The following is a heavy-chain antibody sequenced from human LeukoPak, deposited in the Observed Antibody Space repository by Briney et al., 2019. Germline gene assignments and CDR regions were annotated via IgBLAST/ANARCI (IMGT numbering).Heavy chain of an antibody. J-gene: IGHJ4*02. D-gene: IGHD5-18*01. CDR3: ARSKRGYGYGYRVLYFDY. CDR1: GGTFSSYA. Sequence: SVKVSCKASGGTFSSYAISWVRQAPGQGLEWMGGIIPIFGTANYAQKFQGRVTITADESTSTAYMELSSLRSEDTAVYYCARSKRGYGYGYRVLYFDYWGQGTLVTVSS. CDR2: IIPIFGTA. V-gene: IGHV1-69*13.